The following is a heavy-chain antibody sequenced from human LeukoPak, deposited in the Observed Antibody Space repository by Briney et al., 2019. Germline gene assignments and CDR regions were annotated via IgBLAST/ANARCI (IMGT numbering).Heavy chain of an antibody. CDR2: VYHSGST. Sequence: SETLSLTCTVSGCSITNYYWSWIRQPPGEGLEWIGYVYHSGSTNYNPSHKSRVTVSVDMAKNQISLKMSSVTAADTAVFYCARSRVWSDYWGYFDYWGQGILVTVSS. V-gene: IGHV4-59*01. CDR1: GCSITNYY. J-gene: IGHJ4*02. D-gene: IGHD3-3*01. CDR3: ARSRVWSDYWGYFDY.